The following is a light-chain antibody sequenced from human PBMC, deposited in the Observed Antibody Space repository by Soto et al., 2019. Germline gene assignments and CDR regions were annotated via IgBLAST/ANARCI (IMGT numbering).Light chain of an antibody. CDR2: GAS. CDR1: QSVASN. J-gene: IGKJ2*01. CDR3: QQYHNWPPQYT. Sequence: EIVMTQSPASLSVSPGDGATLSCRASQSVASNVAWYQQKPGQGPRLLIHGASTRAVGVPARCRGSGSGTDFTLPIRSLQSEDFAVYYCQQYHNWPPQYTFGQGTKLQIK. V-gene: IGKV3-15*01.